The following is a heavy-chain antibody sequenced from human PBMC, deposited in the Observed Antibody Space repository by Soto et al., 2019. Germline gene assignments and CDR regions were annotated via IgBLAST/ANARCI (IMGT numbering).Heavy chain of an antibody. CDR3: TTVFED. V-gene: IGHV3-74*01. CDR2: IDNDGSGT. Sequence: EVQLVESGGGLVQPGGSLRLSCAASGIIFTNYWMHCVRQAPGKGLVWVSRIDNDGSGTSYADSVKGRFTISRDNAKNTVYQQMNSLRAEDTAVYYCTTVFEDWGQGTLVTVSS. CDR1: GIIFTNYW. J-gene: IGHJ4*02.